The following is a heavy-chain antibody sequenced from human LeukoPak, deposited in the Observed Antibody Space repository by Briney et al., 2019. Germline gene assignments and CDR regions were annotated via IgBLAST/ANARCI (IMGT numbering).Heavy chain of an antibody. CDR2: IYYGGTT. J-gene: IGHJ4*02. D-gene: IGHD6-13*01. CDR1: GGSISISTYY. CDR3: ARLYGSTGFFFDY. Sequence: PSETLSLTCTVSGGSISISTYYWAWIRQPPGKGLEWIGSIYYGGTTYYTPSLKSRVTISVDTSKNQFSLRLSSVTAADTAVYYCARLYGSTGFFFDYWGQGTLVTVSS. V-gene: IGHV4-39*01.